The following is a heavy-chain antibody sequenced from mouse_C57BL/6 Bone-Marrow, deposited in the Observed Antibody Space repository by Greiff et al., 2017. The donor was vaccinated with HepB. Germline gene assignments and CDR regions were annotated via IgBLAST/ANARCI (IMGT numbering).Heavy chain of an antibody. CDR2: INPSSGYT. CDR1: GYTFTSYW. Sequence: VQLQQSGAELAKPGASVKLSCKASGYTFTSYWMHWVNQRPGQGLEWIGYINPSSGYTKYNQKFKDKATLTADKSSSTAYMQLSSLTYEDSAVYYCAREWRLRRGYFDYWGQGTTLTVSS. CDR3: AREWRLRRGYFDY. J-gene: IGHJ2*01. V-gene: IGHV1-7*01. D-gene: IGHD2-4*01.